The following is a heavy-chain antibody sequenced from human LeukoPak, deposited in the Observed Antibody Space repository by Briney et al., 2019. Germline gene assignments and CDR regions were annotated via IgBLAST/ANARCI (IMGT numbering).Heavy chain of an antibody. J-gene: IGHJ3*02. CDR1: GYTFTSYD. V-gene: IGHV1-18*01. CDR2: MNPNSGNT. Sequence: GASVKVSCKASGYTFTSYDINWVRQATGQGLEWMGWMNPNSGNTNYAQKLQGRVTMTTDTSTSTAYMGPRSLRSDDTAVYYCARPELLGAFDIWGQGTMVTVSS. CDR3: ARPELLGAFDI. D-gene: IGHD1-26*01.